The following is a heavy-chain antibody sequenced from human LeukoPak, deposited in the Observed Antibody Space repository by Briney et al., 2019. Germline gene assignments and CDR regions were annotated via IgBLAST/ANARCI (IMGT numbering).Heavy chain of an antibody. CDR1: GFTFSSYG. V-gene: IGHV3-30*18. D-gene: IGHD3-22*01. CDR3: AKSGYHQSYFDY. J-gene: IGHJ4*02. Sequence: GGSLRLSCAASGFTFSSYGMHWVRQAPGKGLEWVAVISYDGSNKYYADSVKGRFTISRDNSKNTLYLQMNSLRAEDTAAYYCAKSGYHQSYFDYWGQGTLVTVSS. CDR2: ISYDGSNK.